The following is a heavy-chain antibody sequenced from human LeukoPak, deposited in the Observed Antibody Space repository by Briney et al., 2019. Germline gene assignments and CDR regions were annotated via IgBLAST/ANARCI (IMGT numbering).Heavy chain of an antibody. Sequence: SETLSLTCTVSGGSVSSGSYYWSWIRQPPGKGLEWIGYIYYSGSTNYNPSLKSRVTISVDTSKNQFSLKLSSVTAADTAVYYRARGSAMVRGDWFDPWGQGTLVTVSS. V-gene: IGHV4-61*01. J-gene: IGHJ5*02. D-gene: IGHD3-10*01. CDR3: ARGSAMVRGDWFDP. CDR1: GGSVSSGSYY. CDR2: IYYSGST.